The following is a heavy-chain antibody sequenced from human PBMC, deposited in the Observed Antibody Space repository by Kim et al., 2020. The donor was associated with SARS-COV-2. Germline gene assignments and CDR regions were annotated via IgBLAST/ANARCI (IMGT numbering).Heavy chain of an antibody. Sequence: GGSLRLSCAASGFTFSSYWMSWVRQAPGKGLEWVANIKQDGSEKYYVDSVKGRFTISRDNAKNSLYLQMNSLRAEDTAVYYCARDRYSGWYFWLNHWGQGTLVTVSS. CDR2: IKQDGSEK. D-gene: IGHD6-19*01. CDR3: ARDRYSGWYFWLNH. V-gene: IGHV3-7*03. J-gene: IGHJ5*02. CDR1: GFTFSSYW.